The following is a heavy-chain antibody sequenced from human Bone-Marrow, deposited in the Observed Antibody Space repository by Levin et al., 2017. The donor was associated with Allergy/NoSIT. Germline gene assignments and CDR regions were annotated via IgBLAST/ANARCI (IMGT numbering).Heavy chain of an antibody. Sequence: PGGSLRLSCAASGFTFSSYWMSWVRQAPGKGLEWVANIKQDGSEKYYVDSVKGRFTISRDNAKNSLYLQMNSLRAEDTAVYYCARDQVWRYYDSSGEDYYYYGMDVWGQGTTVTVSS. CDR1: GFTFSSYW. V-gene: IGHV3-7*01. J-gene: IGHJ6*02. CDR3: ARDQVWRYYDSSGEDYYYYGMDV. D-gene: IGHD3-22*01. CDR2: IKQDGSEK.